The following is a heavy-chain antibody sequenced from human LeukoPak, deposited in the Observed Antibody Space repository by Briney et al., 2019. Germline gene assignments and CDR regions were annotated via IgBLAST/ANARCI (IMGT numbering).Heavy chain of an antibody. Sequence: SGGSLRLSCAASGFTFSSYAMSWVRQAPGKGLEWVSAISGSGGSTYYADSVKGRFTISRDNSKNTLYLQMNSLRAEDTAVYYCAKDRDYGDRPQGDWFDPWGQGTLVTVSS. CDR2: ISGSGGST. CDR1: GFTFSSYA. J-gene: IGHJ5*02. V-gene: IGHV3-23*01. D-gene: IGHD4-17*01. CDR3: AKDRDYGDRPQGDWFDP.